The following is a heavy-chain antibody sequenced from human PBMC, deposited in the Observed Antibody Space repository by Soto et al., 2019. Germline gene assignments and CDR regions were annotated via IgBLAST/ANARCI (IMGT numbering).Heavy chain of an antibody. CDR2: IMPIFRAP. J-gene: IGHJ6*02. D-gene: IGHD2-15*01. V-gene: IGHV1-69*12. Sequence: QVQLVQSEAEVKKPGSSVKVSCKASGGAFSDYAFSWVRQAPGQGLEWLGGIMPIFRAPDYAQKFQGRVTIPADEFRRPACREMNSRRSEDTAVYYCASWLKGPDIGNYYYGMDVWGQGTTVTVS. CDR3: ASWLKGPDIGNYYYGMDV. CDR1: GGAFSDYA.